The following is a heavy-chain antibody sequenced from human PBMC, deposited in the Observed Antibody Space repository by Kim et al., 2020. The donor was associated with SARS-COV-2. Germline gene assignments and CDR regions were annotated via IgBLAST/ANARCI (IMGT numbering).Heavy chain of an antibody. CDR3: AKDSYDFWSGYYGSSGGQFDY. D-gene: IGHD3-3*01. CDR2: IWYDGSNK. J-gene: IGHJ4*02. CDR1: GFTFSSYA. V-gene: IGHV3-33*06. Sequence: GGSLRLSCAASGFTFSSYAMHWVRQAPGKGLEWVAVIWYDGSNKYYADSVKGRFTISRDNSKNTLYLQMNSLRAEDTAVYYCAKDSYDFWSGYYGSSGGQFDYWGQGTLVTVSS.